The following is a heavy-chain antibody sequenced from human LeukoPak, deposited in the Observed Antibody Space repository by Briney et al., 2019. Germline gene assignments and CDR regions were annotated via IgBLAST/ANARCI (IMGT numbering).Heavy chain of an antibody. V-gene: IGHV3-21*01. CDR1: GFTFSRYT. CDR2: ITGSSRYI. CDR3: ARDLGGLYASGRFDY. J-gene: IGHJ4*02. D-gene: IGHD3-10*01. Sequence: GGSLRLSCAASGFTFSRYTMNWVRQAPGKGLKWVSSITGSSRYIYYADSVKGRFTIPRDNAKNSLYLQMNSLRAEDTAVYYCARDLGGLYASGRFDYWGQGTLVTVSS.